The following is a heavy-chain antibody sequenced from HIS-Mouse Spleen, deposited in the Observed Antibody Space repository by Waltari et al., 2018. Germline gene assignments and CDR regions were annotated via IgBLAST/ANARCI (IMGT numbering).Heavy chain of an antibody. CDR1: GFTCSRYG. V-gene: IGHV3-30*18. CDR3: AKDTSGSYSDY. Sequence: QVQLVESGGGVVQPGRSLRLSCAASGFTCSRYGMHWARQAPGKGLEWVAVISYDGSNKYYADSVKGRFTISRDNSKNTLYLQMNSLRAEDTAVYYCAKDTSGSYSDYWGQGTLVTVSS. CDR2: ISYDGSNK. J-gene: IGHJ4*02. D-gene: IGHD1-26*01.